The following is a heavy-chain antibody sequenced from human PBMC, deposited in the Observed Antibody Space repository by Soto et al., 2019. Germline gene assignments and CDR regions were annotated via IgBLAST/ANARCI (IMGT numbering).Heavy chain of an antibody. D-gene: IGHD3-22*01. J-gene: IGHJ6*02. CDR1: GGSISSGNYY. Sequence: QVQLQESGPGLVKPSQTLSLTCTVSGGSISSGNYYWSWIRQHPGKGLEWIGYIYYSGSTYYNPSLKTRVTISVDTSKNQFSLKLSSVTAADSAVYYCARHNYDSSGTAVDVWGQGTTVTVSS. CDR3: ARHNYDSSGTAVDV. CDR2: IYYSGST. V-gene: IGHV4-31*03.